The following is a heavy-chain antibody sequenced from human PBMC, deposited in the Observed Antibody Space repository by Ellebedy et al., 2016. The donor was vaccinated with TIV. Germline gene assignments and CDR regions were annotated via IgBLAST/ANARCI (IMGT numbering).Heavy chain of an antibody. Sequence: GGSLRLSXKASGFTFSDSYMSWIRQTPGRGLEWLSFISSSSGYTKSADSVKGRFTISRDNAKNLLYLQMDSLSADDTAVYCCARNYGGNSGIEHWGQGTRVTVSS. V-gene: IGHV3-11*03. CDR3: ARNYGGNSGIEH. J-gene: IGHJ4*02. CDR1: GFTFSDSY. D-gene: IGHD4-23*01. CDR2: ISSSSGYT.